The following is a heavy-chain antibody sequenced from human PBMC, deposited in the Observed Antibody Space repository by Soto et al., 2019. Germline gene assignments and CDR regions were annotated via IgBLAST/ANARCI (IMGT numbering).Heavy chain of an antibody. Sequence: EVQLVESGGGLVQPGGSLRLSCATSGFILSDCAMNWVRQAPGKGLEWVSYISSSSSVIDYAHSVKGRFTVSRDNARNSLYLQMNSLRAEDTAVYYCASDLSWGSNWYDYMDVWGKGTTVTVSS. CDR2: ISSSSSVI. D-gene: IGHD7-27*01. V-gene: IGHV3-48*01. CDR1: GFILSDCA. CDR3: ASDLSWGSNWYDYMDV. J-gene: IGHJ6*03.